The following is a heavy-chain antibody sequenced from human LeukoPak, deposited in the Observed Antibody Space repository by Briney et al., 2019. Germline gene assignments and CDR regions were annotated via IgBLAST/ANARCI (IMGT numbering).Heavy chain of an antibody. CDR2: IYYSGNT. CDR1: GGSINSGGYY. Sequence: PSQTLSLTCTVSGGSINSGGYYWSWIRQHPGKGLEWIGYIYYSGNTYYNPSLKSRVTISVDTSKNQFSLKLSSVTAADTAVYYCARVADYGGNPIDYWGQGTLVTVSS. D-gene: IGHD4-23*01. V-gene: IGHV4-31*03. J-gene: IGHJ4*02. CDR3: ARVADYGGNPIDY.